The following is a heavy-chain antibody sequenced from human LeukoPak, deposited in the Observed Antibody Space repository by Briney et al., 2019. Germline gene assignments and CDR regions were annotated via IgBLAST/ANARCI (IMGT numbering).Heavy chain of an antibody. CDR1: GGSISSYY. CDR2: IYYSGST. Sequence: SETLSLTCTVSGGSISSYYWSWIRQPPGKGLEWIGYIYYSGSTNYNPSLKSRVTISVDTSKNKFSLKLSSVTAADTAVYYCARRKVVAAWAFDIWGQGTMVTVSS. D-gene: IGHD2-15*01. CDR3: ARRKVVAAWAFDI. V-gene: IGHV4-59*01. J-gene: IGHJ3*02.